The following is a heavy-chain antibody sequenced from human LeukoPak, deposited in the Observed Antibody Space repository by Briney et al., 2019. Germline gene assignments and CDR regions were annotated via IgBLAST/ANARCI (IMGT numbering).Heavy chain of an antibody. CDR3: ARGGTLFCSSTSCYLELNAFDI. CDR2: ISYDGSNK. CDR1: GFTFSSYA. D-gene: IGHD2-2*01. Sequence: GGSLRLSCTASGFTFSSYAMHWVRQAPGKGLEWVAVISYDGSNKHYADSVKGRFTISRDNSKNTLYLQMNSLRAEDTAVYYRARGGTLFCSSTSCYLELNAFDIWGQGTMVTVSS. J-gene: IGHJ3*02. V-gene: IGHV3-30-3*01.